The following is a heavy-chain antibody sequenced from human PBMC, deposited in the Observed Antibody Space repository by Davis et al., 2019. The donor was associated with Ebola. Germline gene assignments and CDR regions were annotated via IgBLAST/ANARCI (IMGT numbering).Heavy chain of an antibody. CDR3: ARRRNGGWYAIDY. J-gene: IGHJ4*02. CDR1: GGSFSGYY. Sequence: SETLSLTCAVYGGSFSGYYWSWIRQPPGKGLEWIGEINHSGSTNYNPSLKSRVTISVDTSKNQFSLKLSSVTAADTAVYYCARRRNGGWYAIDYWGQGTLVTVSS. D-gene: IGHD6-19*01. CDR2: INHSGST. V-gene: IGHV4-34*01.